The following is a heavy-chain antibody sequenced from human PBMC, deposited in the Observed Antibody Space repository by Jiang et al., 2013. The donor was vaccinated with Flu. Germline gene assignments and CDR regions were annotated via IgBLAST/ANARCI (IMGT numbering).Heavy chain of an antibody. J-gene: IGHJ4*02. CDR3: AKSPGGYSYGLDY. Sequence: KGLEWVSAISGSGGSTYYADSVKGRFTISRDNSKNTLYLQVNSLRAEDTAVYYCAKSPGGYSYGLDYWGQGTLVTVSS. CDR2: ISGSGGST. D-gene: IGHD5-18*01. V-gene: IGHV3-23*01.